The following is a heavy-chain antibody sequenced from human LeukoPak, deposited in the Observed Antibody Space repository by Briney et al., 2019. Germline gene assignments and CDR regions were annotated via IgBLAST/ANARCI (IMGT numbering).Heavy chain of an antibody. CDR2: ISYDGSNK. V-gene: IGHV3-30*03. D-gene: IGHD3-10*01. CDR1: GFTFSSYG. CDR3: ARGGPMGRY. J-gene: IGHJ4*02. Sequence: PGGSLRLSCAASGFTFSSYGMHWVRQAPGKGLEWVAVISYDGSNKYYADSVKGRFTISRDNSKNSLYLQMNSLRAEDTAMYYCARGGPMGRYWGQGTLVTVSS.